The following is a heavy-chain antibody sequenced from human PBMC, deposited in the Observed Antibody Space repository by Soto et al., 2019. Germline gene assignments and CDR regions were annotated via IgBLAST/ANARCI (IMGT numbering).Heavy chain of an antibody. CDR3: ARGDGDYEGSYYGMDV. J-gene: IGHJ6*02. D-gene: IGHD4-17*01. V-gene: IGHV4-4*03. CDR2: IYHSGST. Sequence: QWQLQEPAPGLVKLPGTLSFPSPSSVGSISGSNGWIGVPHPPGKGLEGIGEIYHSGSTNYNPSLKSRVTISVDKSKNQFSLKLSSVTAADTAVYYCARGDGDYEGSYYGMDVWGQGTTVTVSS. CDR1: VGSISGSNG.